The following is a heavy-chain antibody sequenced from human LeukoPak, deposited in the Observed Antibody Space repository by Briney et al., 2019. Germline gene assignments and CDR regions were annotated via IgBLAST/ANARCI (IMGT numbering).Heavy chain of an antibody. V-gene: IGHV3-9*03. Sequence: GRSLRLSSAASGFTFDDYAMHWVRQAPGKGLEWVSGISWNSGSIGYADSVKGRFTISRDNAKNSLYLQMNSLRAEDMALYYCAKDMYSSGYDAFDIWGQGTMVTVSS. J-gene: IGHJ3*02. CDR3: AKDMYSSGYDAFDI. CDR1: GFTFDDYA. CDR2: ISWNSGSI. D-gene: IGHD6-19*01.